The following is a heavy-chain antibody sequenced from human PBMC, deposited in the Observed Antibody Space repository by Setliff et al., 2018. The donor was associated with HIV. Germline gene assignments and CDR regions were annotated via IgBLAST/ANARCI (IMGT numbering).Heavy chain of an antibody. Sequence: PSETLSLTCTASGGSISSSRHYWGWIRQPPGKGLEWIGCIYYSGGTYYNPSLKSRVTISVDTSKNQFSLKLSSVTAADTAVYYCARVSRGGSSPGWFDPWGQGTLVTVSS. D-gene: IGHD6-6*01. J-gene: IGHJ5*02. CDR1: GGSISSSRHY. V-gene: IGHV4-39*07. CDR2: IYYSGGT. CDR3: ARVSRGGSSPGWFDP.